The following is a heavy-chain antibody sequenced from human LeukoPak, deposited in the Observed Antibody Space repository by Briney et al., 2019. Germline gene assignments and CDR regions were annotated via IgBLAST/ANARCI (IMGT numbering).Heavy chain of an antibody. Sequence: GGSLRLSCAASGFTFSSYSMNWVRQAPGKGLEWVSYISSSSSTVSYADSVKGRFTISRDNAKNSLYLQMSSLRAEDTAMYYCARRSLNFDYWGQGTLVTVSS. CDR3: ARRSLNFDY. CDR2: ISSSSSTV. J-gene: IGHJ4*02. CDR1: GFTFSSYS. V-gene: IGHV3-48*01.